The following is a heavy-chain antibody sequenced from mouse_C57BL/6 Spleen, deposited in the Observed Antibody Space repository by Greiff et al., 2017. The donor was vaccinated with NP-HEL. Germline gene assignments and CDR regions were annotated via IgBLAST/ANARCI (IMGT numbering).Heavy chain of an antibody. V-gene: IGHV1-55*01. CDR3: AHFYGSSHWYFDV. J-gene: IGHJ1*03. D-gene: IGHD1-1*01. Sequence: VQLQQSGPELVKPGASVKMSCKASGYTFTNYRINWVKQRPGQSLEWIGDIYPGSGSTNYNEKFKSKATLTVDTSSSTAYMQLSSLTSEDSAVCYCAHFYGSSHWYFDVWGTGTTVTVSS. CDR1: GYTFTNYR. CDR2: IYPGSGST.